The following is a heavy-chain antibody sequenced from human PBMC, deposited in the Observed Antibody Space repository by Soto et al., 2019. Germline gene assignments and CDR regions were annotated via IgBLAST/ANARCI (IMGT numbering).Heavy chain of an antibody. CDR1: GDTFNFYS. D-gene: IGHD3-10*01. J-gene: IGHJ4*02. CDR3: ASSYGSGYRAFDY. V-gene: IGHV1-69*02. CDR2: VNPIVSMS. Sequence: QVQLVQSGAEVKRPGSSVKVSCKASGDTFNFYSINWVRQAPGLGLEWMGRVNPIVSMSNYAQKCQGRVTMTADKSTSTAYMELSSLISEDTAIYYCASSYGSGYRAFDYWGQGALVTVSS.